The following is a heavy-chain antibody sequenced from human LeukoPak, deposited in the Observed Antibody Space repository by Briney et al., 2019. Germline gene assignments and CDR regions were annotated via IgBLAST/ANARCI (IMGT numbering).Heavy chain of an antibody. Sequence: ASVKVSCKASCYTYTSYGISWVRRATGQGLECMVWISAYNGNTNYAQKLQGKVNMTTDTSTSTAYMELRGLRSDDTAVYYCVRDPHGDYIQMGYGMVVWGQGTTVTVSS. J-gene: IGHJ6*02. D-gene: IGHD4-17*01. CDR3: VRDPHGDYIQMGYGMVV. CDR1: CYTYTSYG. CDR2: ISAYNGNT. V-gene: IGHV1-18*01.